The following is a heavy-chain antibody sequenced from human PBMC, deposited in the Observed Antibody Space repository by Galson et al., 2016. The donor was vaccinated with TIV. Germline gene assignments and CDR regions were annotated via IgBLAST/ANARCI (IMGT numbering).Heavy chain of an antibody. CDR3: ATFSGARGTFDY. CDR1: GYSFTRYY. Sequence: SVKVSCKASGYSFTRYYMHWVRQASGQGLKWMGVIDPSGGSTTYAQKFQGRVTMTRDMSTSTVYMELSSLRSEDTAVYYCATFSGARGTFDYWGQGTLVTVSS. CDR2: IDPSGGST. V-gene: IGHV1-46*01. D-gene: IGHD3-3*02. J-gene: IGHJ4*02.